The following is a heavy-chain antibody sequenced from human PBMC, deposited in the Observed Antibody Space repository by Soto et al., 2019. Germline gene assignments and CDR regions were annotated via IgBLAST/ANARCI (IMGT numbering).Heavy chain of an antibody. CDR1: GYTFTSYG. V-gene: IGHV1-18*01. D-gene: IGHD5-18*01. J-gene: IGHJ4*02. CDR3: ARDSREYSYGYHFDY. Sequence: GASVKVSCKASGYTFTSYGISWVRQAPGQGLEWMGWISAYNGNTNYAQKLQGRVTMTTDTSTSTAYMELRSLRSDDTAVYYCARDSREYSYGYHFDYWGQGTLVTVSS. CDR2: ISAYNGNT.